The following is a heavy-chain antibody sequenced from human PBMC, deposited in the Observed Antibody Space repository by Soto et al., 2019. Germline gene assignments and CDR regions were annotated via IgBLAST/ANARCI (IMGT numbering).Heavy chain of an antibody. CDR2: ISYDGSNK. CDR1: GFTFSSYA. Sequence: QVQLVESGGGVVQPGRSLRLSCAASGFTFSSYAMHWVRQAPGKGLEWVAVISYDGSNKYYADSVKGRFTISRDNSKNTLYLQMNSLGAEDTAVYYCARDLDYYGSGSYHSAFDIWGQGTMVTVSS. CDR3: ARDLDYYGSGSYHSAFDI. D-gene: IGHD3-10*01. V-gene: IGHV3-30-3*01. J-gene: IGHJ3*02.